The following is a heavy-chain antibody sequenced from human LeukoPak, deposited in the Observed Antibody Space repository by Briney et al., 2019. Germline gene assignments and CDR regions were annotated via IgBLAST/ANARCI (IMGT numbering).Heavy chain of an antibody. CDR1: GGSISRGGYS. CDR2: IYYSGST. CDR3: ARGGIAARRFDP. V-gene: IGHV4-30-4*07. Sequence: SETLSLTCAVSGGSISRGGYSWSWIRQPPGKGLEWIGYIYYSGSTYYNPSLKSRVTISVDTSKNQFSLKLSSVTAADTAVYYCARGGIAARRFDPWGQGTLVTVSS. J-gene: IGHJ5*02. D-gene: IGHD6-6*01.